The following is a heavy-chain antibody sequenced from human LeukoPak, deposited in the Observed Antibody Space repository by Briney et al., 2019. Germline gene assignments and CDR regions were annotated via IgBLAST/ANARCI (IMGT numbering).Heavy chain of an antibody. D-gene: IGHD3-3*01. CDR3: ARGPDFGVVSSPSMDV. J-gene: IGHJ6*03. V-gene: IGHV3-7*01. CDR2: IKKDGSEK. CDR1: GFSFSDYW. Sequence: GGSLRLSCAASGFSFSDYWMTWVRQVSGKGLEWAAIIKKDGSEKIYVDSVKGRFTISRDNAKNSVYLQMNSLRAEDTAVYYCARGPDFGVVSSPSMDVWGKGTTVTVSS.